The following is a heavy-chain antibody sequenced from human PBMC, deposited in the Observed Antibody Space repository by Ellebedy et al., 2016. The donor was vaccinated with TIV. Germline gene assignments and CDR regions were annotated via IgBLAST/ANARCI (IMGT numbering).Heavy chain of an antibody. CDR3: ARDQGWAYPGSTRFDY. V-gene: IGHV3-7*01. CDR1: GFTFRTYW. CDR2: IKQDGSEK. Sequence: GESLKISCVGSGFTFRTYWMNWVRQVPGKGLEWVANIKQDGSEKWYVDSVKGRFTISRDNAKNSLYLQMSSLRAEDTAVYYCARDQGWAYPGSTRFDYWGQGTLVTVSS. J-gene: IGHJ4*03. D-gene: IGHD3-10*01.